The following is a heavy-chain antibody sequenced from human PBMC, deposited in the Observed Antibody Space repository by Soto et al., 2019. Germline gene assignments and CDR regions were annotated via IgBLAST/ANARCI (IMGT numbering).Heavy chain of an antibody. V-gene: IGHV3-74*01. Sequence: GGSLRLSCAASGFTFSSYAMSWVRQAPGKGLEWVSRINSDGSTTSYADSVKGRFTISRDNAKNTLYLQMSSLRAEDTAVYYCARAPYPVFDCWGRGPLVTVSS. J-gene: IGHJ4*02. CDR2: INSDGSTT. CDR1: GFTFSSYA. CDR3: ARAPYPVFDC.